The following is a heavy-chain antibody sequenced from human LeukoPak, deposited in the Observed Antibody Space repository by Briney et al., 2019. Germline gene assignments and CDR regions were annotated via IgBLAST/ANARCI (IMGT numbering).Heavy chain of an antibody. J-gene: IGHJ4*02. V-gene: IGHV3-21*05. Sequence: GGSLTLSCAASASGVTFSSHSMNWVRQAPGKGLEWISYIYSSGTYIFYAASVKGRFTVSRDNARNSLYLQMNSLRAEDTAIYYCAREYNSRAAFDYWGQGTLVTVSS. CDR1: ASGVTFSSHS. D-gene: IGHD1-20*01. CDR2: IYSSGTYI. CDR3: AREYNSRAAFDY.